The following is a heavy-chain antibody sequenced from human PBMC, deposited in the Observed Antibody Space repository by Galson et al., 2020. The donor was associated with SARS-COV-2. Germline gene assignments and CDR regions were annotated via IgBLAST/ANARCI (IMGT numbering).Heavy chain of an antibody. CDR3: ARDLEDSGIVVVTAFDY. J-gene: IGHJ4*02. D-gene: IGHD3-22*01. V-gene: IGHV3-30*04. Sequence: GGSLRLSCAASGFTFSSYAMHWVRQAPGKGLEWVAVISYDGSNKYYADSVKGRFTISRDNSKNTLYLQMNSLRAEDTAVYYCARDLEDSGIVVVTAFDYWGQGTLVTVSS. CDR1: GFTFSSYA. CDR2: ISYDGSNK.